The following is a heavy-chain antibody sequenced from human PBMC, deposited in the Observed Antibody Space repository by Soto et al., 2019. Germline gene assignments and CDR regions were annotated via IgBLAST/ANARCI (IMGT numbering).Heavy chain of an antibody. CDR3: AHSWPFGGNSAEYFQH. CDR1: GFSLSTSGVG. D-gene: IGHD2-21*02. V-gene: IGHV2-5*02. Sequence: QITLKESGPTLVKPTQTLTLTCTFSGFSLSTSGVGVGWIRQPPGKALEWLALIYWDDDKRYSPSLKSRLTITKDTSKNQVVITMTNMDPVDTATYYCAHSWPFGGNSAEYFQHWGQGTLVTVSS. CDR2: IYWDDDK. J-gene: IGHJ1*01.